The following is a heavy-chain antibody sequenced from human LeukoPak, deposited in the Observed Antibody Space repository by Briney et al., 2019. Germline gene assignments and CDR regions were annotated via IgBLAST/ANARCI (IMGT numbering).Heavy chain of an antibody. J-gene: IGHJ4*02. D-gene: IGHD1-26*01. CDR3: ARDGIVGVTCFDY. V-gene: IGHV3-66*01. CDR2: LYSGDTT. CDR1: GFTVSSTY. Sequence: PGGSLRLSCAASGFTVSSTYMSWVRQAPGKGLEWVSALYSGDTTYYANSVKGRFTISRDNSKNMLYLQMNSLRAEDTAVYYCARDGIVGVTCFDYWGQGTLVTVSS.